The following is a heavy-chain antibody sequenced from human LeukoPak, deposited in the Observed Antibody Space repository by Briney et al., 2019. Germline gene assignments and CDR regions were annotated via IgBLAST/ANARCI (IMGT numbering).Heavy chain of an antibody. D-gene: IGHD2-2*01. CDR1: GYTFTSYD. CDR3: ARVELVYCSSTSCSRNYYYYYGMDV. CDR2: MNPNSGNT. Sequence: ASVKVSCKASGYTFTSYDINWVRQATGQGLEWMGWMNPNSGNTGYAQKFQGRVTMTRNTSISTAYMELSSLRSEDTAVYYCARVELVYCSSTSCSRNYYYYYGMDVWGQGTTVTVSS. V-gene: IGHV1-8*01. J-gene: IGHJ6*02.